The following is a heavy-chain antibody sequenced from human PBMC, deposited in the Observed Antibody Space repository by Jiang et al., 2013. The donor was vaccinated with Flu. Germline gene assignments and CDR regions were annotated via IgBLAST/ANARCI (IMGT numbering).Heavy chain of an antibody. CDR3: ARGTLWFREFMYYFDY. J-gene: IGHJ4*02. Sequence: SRGLEWLGRTYYRSKWYNDYAVSVKSRITINPDTSKNQFSLQLNSVTPEDTAVYYCARGTLWFREFMYYFDYWGQGTLVTVSS. D-gene: IGHD3-10*01. V-gene: IGHV6-1*01. CDR2: TYYRSKWYN.